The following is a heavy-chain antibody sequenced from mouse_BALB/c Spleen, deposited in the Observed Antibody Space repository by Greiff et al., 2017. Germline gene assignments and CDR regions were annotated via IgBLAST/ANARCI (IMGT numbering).Heavy chain of an antibody. CDR3: ARQELGLGAMDY. V-gene: IGHV5-2*01. Sequence: EVKVVESGGGLVQPGESLKLSCESNEYEFPSHDMSWVRKTPEKRLELVAAINSDGGSTYYPDTMERRFIISRDNTKKTLYLQMSSLRSEDTALYYCARQELGLGAMDYWGQGTSVTVSS. CDR1: EYEFPSHD. J-gene: IGHJ4*01. D-gene: IGHD4-1*01. CDR2: INSDGGST.